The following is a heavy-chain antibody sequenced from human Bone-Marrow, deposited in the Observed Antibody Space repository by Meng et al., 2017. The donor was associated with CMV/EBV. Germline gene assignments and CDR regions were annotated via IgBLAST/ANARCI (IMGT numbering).Heavy chain of an antibody. Sequence: ASAKVSCKASGYTFVNYGLSWVRQAPGQGLEWMGWISIYNGNTNYAEKFQGRVTMTTDTSTSTAYMELRRLTSHDTARYYCARDAFITGTTYYYGMDVWGQGTTVNVSS. J-gene: IGHJ6*02. V-gene: IGHV1-18*01. CDR1: GYTFVNYG. CDR2: ISIYNGNT. D-gene: IGHD1-20*01. CDR3: ARDAFITGTTYYYGMDV.